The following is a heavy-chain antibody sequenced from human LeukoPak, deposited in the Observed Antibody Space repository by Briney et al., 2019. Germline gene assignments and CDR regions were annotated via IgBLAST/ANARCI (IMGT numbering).Heavy chain of an antibody. Sequence: PGGSLRLSCAASGFTFSSYGMHWVRQAPGKGLEWVAVIWYDGSNKYYADSVKGRFTISRDNSKNTLYLQMNSLRAEDTAVYYCAKDSYYDSSGYYRWGQGTLVTVSP. CDR3: AKDSYYDSSGYYR. D-gene: IGHD3-22*01. CDR1: GFTFSSYG. V-gene: IGHV3-33*06. J-gene: IGHJ4*02. CDR2: IWYDGSNK.